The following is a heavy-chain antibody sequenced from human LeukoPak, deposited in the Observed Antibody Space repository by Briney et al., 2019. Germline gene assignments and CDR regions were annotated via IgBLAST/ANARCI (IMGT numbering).Heavy chain of an antibody. CDR1: GYTFTSYG. Sequence: ASLKVSCKASGYTFTSYGISWVRQAPGQGLEWMGWISAYNGNTNNAQKLQGRVTMTTDTSTSTAYMELRSLRSDDTAVYYCARDDSGSYYEPYGFDYWGQGTLVTVSS. CDR2: ISAYNGNT. J-gene: IGHJ4*02. CDR3: ARDDSGSYYEPYGFDY. V-gene: IGHV1-18*01. D-gene: IGHD1-26*01.